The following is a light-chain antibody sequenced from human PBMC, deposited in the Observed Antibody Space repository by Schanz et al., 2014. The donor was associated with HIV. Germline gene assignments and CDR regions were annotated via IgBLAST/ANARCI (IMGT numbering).Light chain of an antibody. V-gene: IGLV2-23*01. J-gene: IGLJ2*01. CDR2: DGR. Sequence: QSALTQPASVSGSPGQSITISCTGTSSDIGNSNLVSWYQQHPGKAPKLLIFDGRKRPSGVPDRFSGSKSGNTASLTISGLQAEDEADYFCSSYGGNYNLLFGGGTKLTVL. CDR1: SSDIGNSNL. CDR3: SSYGGNYNLL.